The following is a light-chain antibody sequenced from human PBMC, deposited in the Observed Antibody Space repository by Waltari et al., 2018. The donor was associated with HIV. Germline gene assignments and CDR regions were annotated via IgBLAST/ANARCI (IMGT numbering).Light chain of an antibody. V-gene: IGLV2-18*02. CDR1: SSDIGSYNR. Sequence: QSTLTQPPSVSGSLGQSVTIACSGTSSDIGSYNRVSWYQQPPGTAPKLIIYEVTNRPSGCAVRFAGSKSGNTASLTISGLQAEDEADYYCSSYTTSSTWVFGGGTQLTVL. J-gene: IGLJ3*02. CDR2: EVT. CDR3: SSYTTSSTWV.